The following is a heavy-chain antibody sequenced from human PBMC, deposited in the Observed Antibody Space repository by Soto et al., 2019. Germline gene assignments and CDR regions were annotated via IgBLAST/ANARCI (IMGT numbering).Heavy chain of an antibody. Sequence: QIQLVQSGPEVKKPGASVKVSCKASGFTFSNYGINWVRQAPGQGLEWMGWISPYNSDTHYAHSVQGRVTMTTDTSTSTDYMELRSLKYDDTAVYYCARGAWGYDPSWFQYWGQGTLVTVSS. D-gene: IGHD6-13*01. CDR2: ISPYNSDT. CDR3: ARGAWGYDPSWFQY. CDR1: GFTFSNYG. V-gene: IGHV1-18*04. J-gene: IGHJ4*02.